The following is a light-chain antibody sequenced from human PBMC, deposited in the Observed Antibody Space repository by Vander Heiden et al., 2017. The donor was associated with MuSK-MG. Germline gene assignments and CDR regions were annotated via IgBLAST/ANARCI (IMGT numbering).Light chain of an antibody. Sequence: DIQMTQSPSTLPASVGDRVTITCRASQSISSWLAWYQQKPGKAPKLLIYDASSLESGVPFRFSGSGSGTEFTLTISSLQPDDFATYYCQQYNNYGWSFGQGTKVEVK. CDR3: QQYNNYGWS. V-gene: IGKV1-5*01. CDR1: QSISSW. J-gene: IGKJ1*01. CDR2: DAS.